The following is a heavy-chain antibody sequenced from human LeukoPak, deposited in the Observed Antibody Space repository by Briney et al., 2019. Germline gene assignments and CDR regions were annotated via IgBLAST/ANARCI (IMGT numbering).Heavy chain of an antibody. J-gene: IGHJ6*03. V-gene: IGHV3-30-3*01. Sequence: GGSLRLSCAASGFTFSSYAMHWVRQAPGKGLEWVAVISYDGSNKYYADSVKGRFTISRDNSKNTLYLQMNSLRAEDTAVYYCARAETDDYGSFSFTPYYYMDVWGKGTTVTVSS. CDR2: ISYDGSNK. D-gene: IGHD3-10*01. CDR1: GFTFSSYA. CDR3: ARAETDDYGSFSFTPYYYMDV.